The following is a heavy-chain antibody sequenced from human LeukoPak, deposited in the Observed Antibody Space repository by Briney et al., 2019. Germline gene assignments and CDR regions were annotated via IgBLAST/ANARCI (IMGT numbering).Heavy chain of an antibody. D-gene: IGHD6-13*01. CDR1: GGSISSNY. V-gene: IGHV4-4*07. Sequence: SETLSLTCTVSGGSISSNYWSWIRQPAGKGLEWIGRIYTSGSTNYSPSLKSRVTLSVDTSRNQFSLRLSSVTAADTAVYYCARDGRGYASSRYFDLWGQGTLVTVSS. CDR2: IYTSGST. J-gene: IGHJ4*02. CDR3: ARDGRGYASSRYFDL.